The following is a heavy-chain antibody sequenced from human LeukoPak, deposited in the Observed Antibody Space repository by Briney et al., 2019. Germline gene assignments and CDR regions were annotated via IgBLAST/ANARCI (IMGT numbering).Heavy chain of an antibody. V-gene: IGHV3-21*01. J-gene: IGHJ1*01. D-gene: IGHD6-19*01. CDR3: ARVSSGSGWYGSADVEYFQH. CDR2: ISSSSSYI. Sequence: PGGSLRLSWAASGFTFSSYSMNWVRQAPGKGLEWVSSISSSSSYIYYADSVKGRFTISRDNAKNSLYLQMNSLRAEDTAVYYCARVSSGSGWYGSADVEYFQHWGQGTLVTVSS. CDR1: GFTFSSYS.